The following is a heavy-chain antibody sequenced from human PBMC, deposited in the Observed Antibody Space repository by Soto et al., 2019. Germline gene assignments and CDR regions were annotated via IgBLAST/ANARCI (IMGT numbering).Heavy chain of an antibody. CDR2: IKHSGST. Sequence: PXESLCLTCAAYGWSFSGYDRSWIRQPPGKGLDWIGEIKHSGSTNYNPSHKSRVTISVDTSKTQFSLKLSSVTAADTVVYYWARPRLPRFWGQGTTVTVSS. V-gene: IGHV4-34*01. J-gene: IGHJ6*02. CDR3: ARPRLPRF. D-gene: IGHD6-6*01. CDR1: GWSFSGYD.